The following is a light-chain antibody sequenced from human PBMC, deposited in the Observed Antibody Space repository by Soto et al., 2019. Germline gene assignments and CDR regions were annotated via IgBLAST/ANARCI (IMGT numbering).Light chain of an antibody. CDR1: QSIYTY. CDR3: QQRRNWPIT. J-gene: IGKJ5*01. V-gene: IGKV3-11*01. CDR2: DTS. Sequence: EIVLTQSPATLSLSPGERATLSCTASQSIYTYLAWYQQKPGQAPRLLISDTSNRATGIPARFSGSGSGTDFTLTISSLEPEDFAVYYCQQRRNWPITFGQGTRLEIK.